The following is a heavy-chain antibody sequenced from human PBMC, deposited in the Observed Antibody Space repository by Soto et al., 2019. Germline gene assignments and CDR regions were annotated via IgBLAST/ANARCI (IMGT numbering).Heavy chain of an antibody. CDR1: GFTFDDYA. CDR2: ISWDGGST. V-gene: IGHV3-43D*04. CDR3: AKDIGLRSWTTLFDY. Sequence: GGSLRLSCAASGFTFDDYAMHWVRQAPGKGLEWVSLISWDGGSTYYADSVKGRFTISRDNSKNSLYLQMNSLRAEDTALYYCAKDIGLRSWTTLFDYWGQGTLVTVSS. J-gene: IGHJ4*02. D-gene: IGHD4-17*01.